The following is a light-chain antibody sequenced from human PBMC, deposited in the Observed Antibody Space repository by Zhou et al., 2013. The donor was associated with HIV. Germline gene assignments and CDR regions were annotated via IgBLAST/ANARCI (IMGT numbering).Light chain of an antibody. CDR1: QSVSSSY. J-gene: IGKJ1*01. V-gene: IGKV3-20*01. CDR3: QQSYNTRRVWT. CDR2: GAS. Sequence: EIVLTQSPGTLSLSPGERATLSCRASQSVSSSYLAWYQQKPGQAPRLLIYGASSRATGIPDRFSGSGSGTDFTLTISSLQPEDFATYYCQQSYNTRRVWTFGQGTTVEI.